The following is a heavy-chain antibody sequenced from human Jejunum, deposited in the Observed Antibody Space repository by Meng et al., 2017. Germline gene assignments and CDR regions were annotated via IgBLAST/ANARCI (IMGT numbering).Heavy chain of an antibody. CDR2: ISASGGGT. CDR3: SQLYRVDP. Sequence: EVQLLESGGGLVRPGGSLKLSCAASGFIFTDFAMTWVRQAPGRGLEWVSGISASGGGTYYAAPVKGRFTISRDDSKNMLYLQMNSLKTEDTAMYYCSQLYRVDPWGQGTLVTVSS. V-gene: IGHV3-23*01. CDR1: GFIFTDFA. J-gene: IGHJ5*02. D-gene: IGHD5-12*01.